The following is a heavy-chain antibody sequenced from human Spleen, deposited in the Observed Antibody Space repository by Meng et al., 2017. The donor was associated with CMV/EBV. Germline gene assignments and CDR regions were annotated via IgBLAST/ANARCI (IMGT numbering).Heavy chain of an antibody. V-gene: IGHV1-69*10. Sequence: PSVKVSCKASGGILSNHAISWVRQAPGQGLEWMGGIIPMLGVATNNIQRFHDRVTITADKSTNTAYLELTSLRSEDTAVYYCARVVFTSRARPAIGSLYYFFPMDVWGQGTTVTVSS. D-gene: IGHD6-6*01. J-gene: IGHJ6*02. CDR2: IIPMLGVAT. CDR3: ARVVFTSRARPAIGSLYYFFPMDV. CDR1: GGILSNHA.